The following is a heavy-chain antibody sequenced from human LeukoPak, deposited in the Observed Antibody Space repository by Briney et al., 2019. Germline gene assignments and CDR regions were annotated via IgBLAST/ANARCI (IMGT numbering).Heavy chain of an antibody. Sequence: SETLSLTCTVSGGSISSYYWSWIRQPAGKGLEWIGRIYTSGSTNYNPSLKSRVTMSVDTSKNQFSLKLSSVTAADTAVYYCARDSPFCSSTSCSFDYWGRGTLVTVSS. V-gene: IGHV4-4*07. J-gene: IGHJ4*02. CDR1: GGSISSYY. D-gene: IGHD2-2*01. CDR2: IYTSGST. CDR3: ARDSPFCSSTSCSFDY.